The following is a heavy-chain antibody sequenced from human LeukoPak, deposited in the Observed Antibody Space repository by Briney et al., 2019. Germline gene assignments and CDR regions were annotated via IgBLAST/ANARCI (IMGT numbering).Heavy chain of an antibody. CDR2: INHSGST. CDR3: ARLLAPRVFGVVTTDY. D-gene: IGHD3-3*01. Sequence: SETLSLTCAVYGGSFSGYYWSWIRQPPGKGLEWIGEINHSGSTNYNPSLKSRVTISVDTSKNQFSLKLSSVTAADTAVYYCARLLAPRVFGVVTTDYWGQGTLVTVSS. J-gene: IGHJ4*02. CDR1: GGSFSGYY. V-gene: IGHV4-34*01.